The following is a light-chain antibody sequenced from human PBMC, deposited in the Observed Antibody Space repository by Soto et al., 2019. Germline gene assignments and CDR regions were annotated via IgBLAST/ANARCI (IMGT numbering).Light chain of an antibody. CDR2: DVS. CDR3: QSHDSNAWV. Sequence: QSALTQPASVSGSPGQSITISCTGTSSDVGLYNYVSWYQHHPGKAPKLMIYDVSDRPSGVSNRFSGSKSGNTASLTISGLQAEDEGDYYCQSHDSNAWVFGGGTKVTVL. CDR1: SSDVGLYNY. V-gene: IGLV2-14*01. J-gene: IGLJ3*02.